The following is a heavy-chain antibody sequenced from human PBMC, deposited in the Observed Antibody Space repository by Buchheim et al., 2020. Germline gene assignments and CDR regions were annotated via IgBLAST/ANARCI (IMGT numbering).Heavy chain of an antibody. Sequence: QVQLVQSGAEVKKPGASVKVSCKASGYTFTSYSIHWVRQAPGQGLEWMGIINPSGGSTSYAQKFQGRVTMTTDTSTSPVYMELSSLRSEDTAVYYCARGDYDFWRGHFVSVMTRRRPEYSGWFDPWGQGTL. V-gene: IGHV1-46*01. D-gene: IGHD3-3*01. CDR3: ARGDYDFWRGHFVSVMTRRRPEYSGWFDP. CDR2: INPSGGST. CDR1: GYTFTSYS. J-gene: IGHJ5*02.